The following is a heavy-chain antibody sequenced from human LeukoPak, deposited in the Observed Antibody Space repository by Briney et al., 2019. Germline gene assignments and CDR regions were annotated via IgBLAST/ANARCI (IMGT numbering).Heavy chain of an antibody. CDR1: GFTFSDYT. Sequence: GSLRLSCAASGFTFSDYTMNWVRQAPGRGLEWLASISISSSVIYYADSVKGRFTISRDNAKNTLFQQMDSLRVEDTGHYYCARDLGARGHWGQGTLVIVSS. D-gene: IGHD3-16*01. CDR2: ISISSSVI. V-gene: IGHV3-21*01. CDR3: ARDLGARGH. J-gene: IGHJ4*02.